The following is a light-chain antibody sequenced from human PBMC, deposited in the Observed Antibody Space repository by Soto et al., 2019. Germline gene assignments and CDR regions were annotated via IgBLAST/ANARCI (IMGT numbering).Light chain of an antibody. V-gene: IGKV3-15*01. CDR2: GAS. CDR3: QQYDVWRT. J-gene: IGKJ1*01. Sequence: EIVMTQSPATLSVSPGERATLSCRAGQSISTNLAWYQQKPGQAPRLLIYGASTRAAGIPDRFSGSGSGTEFFLTISSLQSEDFALYYCQQYDVWRTFGQGTKVDIK. CDR1: QSISTN.